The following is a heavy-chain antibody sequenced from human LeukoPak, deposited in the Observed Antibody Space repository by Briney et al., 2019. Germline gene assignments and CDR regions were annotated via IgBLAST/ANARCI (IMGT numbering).Heavy chain of an antibody. CDR3: ARNYYGSGSYFGY. V-gene: IGHV4-59*01. CDR1: GGSISSYY. Sequence: SETLSLTCTVSGGSISSYYWSWIRQPPGKGLEWIGYIYYSGSTNYNPSLKSRVTISVDTSKNQFSLKLSSVTTADTAVYYCARNYYGSGSYFGYWGQGTLVTVSS. D-gene: IGHD3-10*01. J-gene: IGHJ4*02. CDR2: IYYSGST.